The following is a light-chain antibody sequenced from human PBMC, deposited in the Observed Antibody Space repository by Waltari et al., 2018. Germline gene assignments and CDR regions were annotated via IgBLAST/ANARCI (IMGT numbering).Light chain of an antibody. CDR3: QQYYTIPLT. CDR1: QDIGTS. V-gene: IGKV1-NL1*01. Sequence: DIQMTQSPSSLSASVGDRTTIKCRASQDIGTSLAWYQQKPGKAPNLLLHAVSRFENGVPPRFSGSGAGTDYTHTISSLRPDDFSTYYCQQYYTIPLTFGGGTRVEI. J-gene: IGKJ4*01. CDR2: AVS.